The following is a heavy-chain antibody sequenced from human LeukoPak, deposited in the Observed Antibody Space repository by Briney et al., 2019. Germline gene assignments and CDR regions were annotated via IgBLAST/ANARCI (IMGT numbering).Heavy chain of an antibody. J-gene: IGHJ4*02. CDR2: ISSSSSYI. CDR3: VKDTPTTGYHLDS. Sequence: PGGSLRLSCAASGFTFSSYSMNWVRQAPGKGLEWVSSISSSSSYIYYADSVKGRFTISRDNSENKLYLQINSLRVEDTAVYYCVKDTPTTGYHLDSWGQGTLVTVSS. D-gene: IGHD1-1*01. CDR1: GFTFSSYS. V-gene: IGHV3-21*06.